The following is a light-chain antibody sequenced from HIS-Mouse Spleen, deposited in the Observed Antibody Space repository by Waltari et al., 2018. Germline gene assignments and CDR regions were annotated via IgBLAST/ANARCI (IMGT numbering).Light chain of an antibody. CDR1: AFPKKY. Sequence: SYELTQPPSVSVSPGQTARITCSGDAFPKKYAYWYQQKSGQAPELVIYEDSKRPSGIPERFSGSRSGTMATLTISVAQVEDEADYYCYSTDSSGNHRVFGGGTKLTVL. CDR2: EDS. V-gene: IGLV3-10*01. CDR3: YSTDSSGNHRV. J-gene: IGLJ2*01.